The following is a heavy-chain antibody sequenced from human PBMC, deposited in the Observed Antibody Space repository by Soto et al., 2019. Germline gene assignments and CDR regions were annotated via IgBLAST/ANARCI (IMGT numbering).Heavy chain of an antibody. CDR3: ARDGTQRGWFDP. Sequence: GGSLRLSCAASGFTFDDYAMHWVRQAPGKGLEWVSSISWNSGSIGYADSVKGRFTISRDNAKNSLYLQMNSLRAEDTALYYCARDGTQRGWFDPWGQGTLVTVSS. J-gene: IGHJ5*02. CDR1: GFTFDDYA. D-gene: IGHD3-10*01. CDR2: ISWNSGSI. V-gene: IGHV3-9*01.